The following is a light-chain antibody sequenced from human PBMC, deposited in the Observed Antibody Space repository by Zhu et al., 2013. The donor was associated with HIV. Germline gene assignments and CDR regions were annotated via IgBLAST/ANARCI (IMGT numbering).Light chain of an antibody. CDR3: QHFDKGLLFT. Sequence: EIVLTQSPGTLSLSPGERATLSCGASQSLNNNLAWYQQKPGQAPRLLIYGASTRATGIPARFSGSGSGTEFTLTISSLESEDFAIYYCQHFDKGLLFTFGPGTKVDI. V-gene: IGKV3-15*01. CDR1: QSLNNN. J-gene: IGKJ3*01. CDR2: GAS.